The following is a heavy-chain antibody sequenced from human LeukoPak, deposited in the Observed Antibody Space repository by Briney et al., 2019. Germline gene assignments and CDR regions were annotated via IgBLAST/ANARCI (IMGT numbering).Heavy chain of an antibody. CDR1: GGSISSYY. J-gene: IGHJ1*01. D-gene: IGHD1-26*01. V-gene: IGHV4-59*08. CDR3: ARHVGREYLQH. Sequence: SETLSLTCTVSGGSISSYYWSWIRQPPGWGLEWIGYIYYSGSTNYNPSLKSRVAISVDTSKNQFSLKLSSVTAADTAMYYCARHVGREYLQHWGQGTLVTVSS. CDR2: IYYSGST.